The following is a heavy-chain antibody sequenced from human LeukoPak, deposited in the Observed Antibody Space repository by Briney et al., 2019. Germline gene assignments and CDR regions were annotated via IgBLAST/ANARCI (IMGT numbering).Heavy chain of an antibody. CDR1: GGSFSGYY. D-gene: IGHD3-10*01. Sequence: SETLSLTCAVYGGSFSGYYWSWIRQPPGKGLEWIGEINHSGSTNYNPSLKSRVTISVDTSKNQFSLKLSSVTAADTAVYYCARQGAPYYYGSGSYYNVAYDYWGQGTLVTVSS. J-gene: IGHJ4*02. CDR3: ARQGAPYYYGSGSYYNVAYDY. CDR2: INHSGST. V-gene: IGHV4-34*01.